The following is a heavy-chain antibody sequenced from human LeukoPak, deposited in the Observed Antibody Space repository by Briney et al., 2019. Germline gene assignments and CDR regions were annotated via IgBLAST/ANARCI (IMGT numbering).Heavy chain of an antibody. J-gene: IGHJ4*02. Sequence: QPGGSLRLSCTVSGFTVSSNSMSWVRQAPGKGLEWVSFIYSDNTHYSDSVKGRSTISRDNSKNTLYLQMNSLRAEDTAVYYCARRAGAYSHPYDYWGQGTLVTVSS. CDR2: IYSDNT. D-gene: IGHD4/OR15-4a*01. CDR1: GFTVSSNS. V-gene: IGHV3-53*01. CDR3: ARRAGAYSHPYDY.